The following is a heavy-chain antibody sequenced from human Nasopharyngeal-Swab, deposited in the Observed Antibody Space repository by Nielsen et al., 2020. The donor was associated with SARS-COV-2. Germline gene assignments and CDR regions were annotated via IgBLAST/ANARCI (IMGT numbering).Heavy chain of an antibody. CDR1: GYTFTSYA. Sequence: ASVKVSCKASGYTFTSYAMNWVRQAPGQGLEWMGWINTNTGNPTYAQGFTGRFVFSFDTSVSTAYLQISSLKAEDTAVYYCARGYDDFWSGYYNMIYYYYAMDVWGQGTTVTVSS. J-gene: IGHJ6*01. CDR2: INTNTGNP. D-gene: IGHD3-3*01. CDR3: ARGYDDFWSGYYNMIYYYYAMDV. V-gene: IGHV7-4-1*02.